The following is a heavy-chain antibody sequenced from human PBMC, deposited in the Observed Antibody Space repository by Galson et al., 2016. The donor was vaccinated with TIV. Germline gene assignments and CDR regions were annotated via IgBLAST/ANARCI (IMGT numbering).Heavy chain of an antibody. Sequence: SLRLSCAASGFTFSRYAFHWVRQAPGKGLEWVALISFDGNNKYYADSVRGRFTISRDNLKNTVDLEMNSLRTDDTAVYYCVKVPAAAGAGVLENWGQGTLVTVSS. D-gene: IGHD6-13*01. CDR2: ISFDGNNK. CDR3: VKVPAAAGAGVLEN. CDR1: GFTFSRYA. J-gene: IGHJ4*02. V-gene: IGHV3-30-3*02.